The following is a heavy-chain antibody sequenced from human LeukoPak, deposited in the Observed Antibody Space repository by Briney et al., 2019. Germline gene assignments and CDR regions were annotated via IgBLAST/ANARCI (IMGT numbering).Heavy chain of an antibody. J-gene: IGHJ6*03. CDR2: IKSKTDGGTT. D-gene: IGHD2-2*01. CDR1: GFTFSNAW. CDR3: TFYCSSTSCYVRVNYMDV. Sequence: GGSLRLSCAASGFTFSNAWMSWVRQAPGKGLEWVGRIKSKTDGGTTDYAAPVKGRFTISRDDSKNTLYLQMNSLKTEDTAVYYCTFYCSSTSCYVRVNYMDVWGKGTTVTVSS. V-gene: IGHV3-15*01.